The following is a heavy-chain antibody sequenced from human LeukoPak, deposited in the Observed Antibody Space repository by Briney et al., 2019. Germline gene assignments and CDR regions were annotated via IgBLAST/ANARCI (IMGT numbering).Heavy chain of an antibody. CDR1: EFTFSIYV. V-gene: IGHV3-30-3*01. CDR3: ARVYCSGGSCYSRY. D-gene: IGHD2-15*01. Sequence: GGSLRLSCASSEFTFSIYVMHWVRQAPGKGLEWVAVVSYDGGTKYYADSVKGRFTISRDNSKNTLYLQMSSLRAEDTAAYYCARVYCSGGSCYSRYWGQGTLVTVSS. CDR2: VSYDGGTK. J-gene: IGHJ4*02.